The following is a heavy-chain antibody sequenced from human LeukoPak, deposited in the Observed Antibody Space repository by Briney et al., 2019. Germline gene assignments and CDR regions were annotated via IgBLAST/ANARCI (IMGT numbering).Heavy chain of an antibody. V-gene: IGHV4-59*06. J-gene: IGHJ3*02. CDR2: IYYSGST. CDR3: ARDEDSNRGAFDI. D-gene: IGHD6-13*01. CDR1: GGSISSYY. Sequence: SETLSLTCTVSGGSISSYYWSWIRQHPGKGLEWIGYIYYSGSTYYNPSLKSRVTISVDTSKNQFSLKLSSVTAADTAVYYCARDEDSNRGAFDIWGQGTMVTVSS.